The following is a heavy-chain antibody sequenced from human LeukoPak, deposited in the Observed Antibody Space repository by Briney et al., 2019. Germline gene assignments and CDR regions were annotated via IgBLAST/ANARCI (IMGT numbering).Heavy chain of an antibody. D-gene: IGHD4-11*01. CDR1: GFTFSSYW. V-gene: IGHV3-7*01. J-gene: IGHJ4*02. CDR2: IKQDGSEK. Sequence: GGSLRLSCAASGFTFSSYWMSWVRQAPGKGLEWVANIKQDGSEKYYVDSVKGRFTISRDNAKNSLYLQMNSPRAEDTAVYYCARARKTKQTNSNYDYWGQGTLVTVSS. CDR3: ARARKTKQTNSNYDY.